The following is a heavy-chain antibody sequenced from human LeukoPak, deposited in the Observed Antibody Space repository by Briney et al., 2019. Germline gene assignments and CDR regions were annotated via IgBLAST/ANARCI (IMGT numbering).Heavy chain of an antibody. D-gene: IGHD5-24*01. V-gene: IGHV3-30*04. CDR2: ISYDGSNK. Sequence: GGSLRLSCAASGFTFSSYAMHWVRQAPGKGLEWVAVISYDGSNKYYADSVKGRFTISRDNSKNTLYLQMNSLRAEDTAVYYCAKEGGGYNYYYYYMDVWGKGTTVTISS. CDR1: GFTFSSYA. J-gene: IGHJ6*03. CDR3: AKEGGGYNYYYYYMDV.